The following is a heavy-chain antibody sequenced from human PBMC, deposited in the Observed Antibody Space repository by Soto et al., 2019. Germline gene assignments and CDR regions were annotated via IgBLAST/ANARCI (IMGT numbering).Heavy chain of an antibody. D-gene: IGHD1-26*01. J-gene: IGHJ6*02. CDR2: IYYSGST. Sequence: SETLSLTCTVSGVSISGSRYYWGWVRQPPGRGLEWIGNIYYSGSTYYTPALKSRVTLSVDTSKNQFSLNLNSVTAADTAVYYCARGGIPPSGYGIAYAMDVWGQGTTVTVSS. V-gene: IGHV4-39*01. CDR3: ARGGIPPSGYGIAYAMDV. CDR1: GVSISGSRYY.